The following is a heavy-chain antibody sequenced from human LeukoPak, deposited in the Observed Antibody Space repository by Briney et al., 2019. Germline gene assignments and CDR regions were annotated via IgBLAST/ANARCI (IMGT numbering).Heavy chain of an antibody. J-gene: IGHJ4*02. V-gene: IGHV3-30*02. CDR1: GFSFSDFG. CDR3: AKDRDENGNDC. CDR2: IRSDGSSI. Sequence: GGSLRLSCAASGFSFSDFGMHWIRQAPGKGLEWVTLIRSDGSSIYYADSVKGRFTISRDNSRNTLYLQMNSLRVEDTAVYYCAKDRDENGNDCWGQGILVTVST. D-gene: IGHD4-23*01.